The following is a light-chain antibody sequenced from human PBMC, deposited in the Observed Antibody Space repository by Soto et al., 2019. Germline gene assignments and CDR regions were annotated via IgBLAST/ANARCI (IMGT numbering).Light chain of an antibody. J-gene: IGKJ1*01. Sequence: DVVMTQSPDSLAVSLGERATINCKSSQSVLYSSNNKNYLAWYQQKPGQPPKLLIYWASTRESGVPDRFSGSGSGTDFTLTISSLQAEDVAVYYCQQYYIAPRTFGQGTKGISN. CDR3: QQYYIAPRT. CDR2: WAS. CDR1: QSVLYSSNNKNY. V-gene: IGKV4-1*01.